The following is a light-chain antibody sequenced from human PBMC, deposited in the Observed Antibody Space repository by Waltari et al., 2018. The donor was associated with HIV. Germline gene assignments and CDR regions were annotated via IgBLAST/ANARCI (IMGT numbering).Light chain of an antibody. CDR1: QTVSSNY. Sequence: ENVLTQSPGTLSLSPGERATLSCRASQTVSSNYLDGYQQKPGQAPRLLIYAASSRATGTPDRFSGSGSGTDFTLTISRLEPEDFAVYYCEERAGSSITFGGGTKVEIK. J-gene: IGKJ4*01. CDR3: EERAGSSIT. V-gene: IGKV3-20*01. CDR2: AAS.